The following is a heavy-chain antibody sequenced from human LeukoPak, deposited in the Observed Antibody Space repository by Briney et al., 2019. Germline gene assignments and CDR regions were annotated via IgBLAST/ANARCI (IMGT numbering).Heavy chain of an antibody. Sequence: ASVKVSCKASGYTLTSYGISWVRQAPGQGLEWMGWISAYNGNTNYAQKLQGRVTMTTDTSTSTAYMELRSLRSDDTAVYYCARMKRDGYNCDYWGQGTLVTVSS. CDR3: ARMKRDGYNCDY. D-gene: IGHD5-24*01. CDR1: GYTLTSYG. V-gene: IGHV1-18*01. CDR2: ISAYNGNT. J-gene: IGHJ4*02.